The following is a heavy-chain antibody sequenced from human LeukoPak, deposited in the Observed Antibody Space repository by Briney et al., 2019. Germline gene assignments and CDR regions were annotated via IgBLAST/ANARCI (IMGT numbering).Heavy chain of an antibody. D-gene: IGHD3-10*01. CDR3: ATNSRSMVRGVLGYYFDY. CDR2: ISGSGGST. J-gene: IGHJ4*02. V-gene: IGHV3-23*01. CDR1: GFTFSSYA. Sequence: PGGSLRLSCAASGFTFSSYAMSWVRQAPGKGLEWVSAISGSGGSTYYADSVKGRFTISGDNSKNTLYLQMNSLRAEDTAVYYCATNSRSMVRGVLGYYFDYWGQGTLVTVSS.